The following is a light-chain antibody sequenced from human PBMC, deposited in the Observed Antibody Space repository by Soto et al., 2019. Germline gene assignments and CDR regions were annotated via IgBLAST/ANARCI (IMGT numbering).Light chain of an antibody. Sequence: DIVMTQSPDSLAVSLGERATINCKSSQSVLYSSNNKNYLAWYQQKPGQPPKLLIYWASTRESGVPDRFSGSGSETDFTLTISSLQAEDVAVYYCQQHYSTPRTFGQGTKVEIK. V-gene: IGKV4-1*01. J-gene: IGKJ1*01. CDR3: QQHYSTPRT. CDR2: WAS. CDR1: QSVLYSSNNKNY.